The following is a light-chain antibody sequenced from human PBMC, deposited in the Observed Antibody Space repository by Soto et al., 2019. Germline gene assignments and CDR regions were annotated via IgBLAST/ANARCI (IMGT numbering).Light chain of an antibody. Sequence: DIKITQSPSTLYASDGDRVTITCRASQSISSWLAWYQQKPGKAPKLLIYKASTLKSGVPSRFSGSGSGTEFTLTISSLQPDDFATYYCQQYNSYSGTFGQVTKVDI. V-gene: IGKV1-5*03. CDR2: KAS. CDR3: QQYNSYSGT. CDR1: QSISSW. J-gene: IGKJ1*01.